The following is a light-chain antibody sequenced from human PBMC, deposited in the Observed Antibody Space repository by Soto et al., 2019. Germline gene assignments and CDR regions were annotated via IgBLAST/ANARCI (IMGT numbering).Light chain of an antibody. J-gene: IGKJ1*01. CDR1: QVIKNH. CDR3: QKYNSAHRT. Sequence: DIQMTQSPSSLSASVGDRVTITCRASQVIKNHLALYQEKPVKCPNVLIYARSALQSGVPYGFSGSGSGTGFTLTIGSLQPEDVATYYCQKYNSAHRTFGQGTKVDIK. CDR2: ARS. V-gene: IGKV1-27*01.